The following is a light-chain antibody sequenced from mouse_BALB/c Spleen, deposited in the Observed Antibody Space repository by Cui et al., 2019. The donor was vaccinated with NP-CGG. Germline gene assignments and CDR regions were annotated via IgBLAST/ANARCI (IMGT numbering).Light chain of an antibody. Sequence: QAVVTHGSALTTSPGETVTLTCRSSTGAFTSNNYANWIQEKPDHLFTGLIGGTNNRAPGVPARFSGSLIGDKAALTITGAQTEDEAKYFCALWYSNHWVFGGGTKLTVL. CDR2: GTN. V-gene: IGLV1*01. CDR1: TGAFTSNNY. CDR3: ALWYSNHWV. J-gene: IGLJ1*01.